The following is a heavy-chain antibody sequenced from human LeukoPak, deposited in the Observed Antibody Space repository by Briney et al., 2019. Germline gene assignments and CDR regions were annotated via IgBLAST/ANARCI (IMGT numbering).Heavy chain of an antibody. CDR2: INPNSGGT. CDR3: ARGLIAAAGSRYFQH. J-gene: IGHJ1*01. Sequence: ASVKVSCKASGYTFTGYYMHWVRHAPGQGLEWMGWINPNSGGTNYAQKSQGRVTMNRDTSISTAYMELSRLRSDDTAVYYCARGLIAAAGSRYFQHWGQGTLVTVSS. V-gene: IGHV1-2*02. D-gene: IGHD6-13*01. CDR1: GYTFTGYY.